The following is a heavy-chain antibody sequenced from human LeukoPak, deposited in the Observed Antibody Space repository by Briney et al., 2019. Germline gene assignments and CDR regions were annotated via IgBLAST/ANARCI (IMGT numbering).Heavy chain of an antibody. D-gene: IGHD5-18*01. CDR1: GFTVSSNY. V-gene: IGHV3-53*01. CDR3: ARVGKLNSYGYL. J-gene: IGHJ4*02. Sequence: PGGSLRLSCAASGFTVSSNYMSWVRQAPGEGLEWVSVIYSGGSTYYADSVKGRFTISRDNSKNTLYLQMNSLRAEDTAVYYCARVGKLNSYGYLWGQGTLVTVSS. CDR2: IYSGGST.